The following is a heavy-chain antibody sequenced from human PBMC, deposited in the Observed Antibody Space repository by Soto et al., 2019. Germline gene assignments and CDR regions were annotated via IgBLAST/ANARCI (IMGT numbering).Heavy chain of an antibody. CDR2: MNPNSGNT. V-gene: IGHV1-8*01. CDR3: ARDRGWEATTNYYYGMDV. J-gene: IGHJ6*02. CDR1: GYTFTSYD. Sequence: QVQLVQSGAEVKKPGASVKVSCKASGYTFTSYDINWVRQATGQGLEWMGWMNPNSGNTGNAQKFQGRVTMTRNTXIXTXXMELSSLRSEDTAVYYCARDRGWEATTNYYYGMDVWGQGTTVTVSS. D-gene: IGHD1-26*01.